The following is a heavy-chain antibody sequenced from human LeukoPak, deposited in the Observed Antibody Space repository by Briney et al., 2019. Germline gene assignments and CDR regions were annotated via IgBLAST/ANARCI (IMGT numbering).Heavy chain of an antibody. CDR1: GGSISSDY. D-gene: IGHD5-18*01. CDR3: ARDRGYTYGHPLDY. J-gene: IGHJ4*02. V-gene: IGHV4-59*01. CDR2: ISYSGST. Sequence: SETLSLTCTVSGGSISSDYWSWLRQTPEKGLEWIGYISYSGSTNYNPSLKSRVTISADTSKNQFSLKLRSVTAEDTAVYYCARDRGYTYGHPLDYWGQGTLVTVSS.